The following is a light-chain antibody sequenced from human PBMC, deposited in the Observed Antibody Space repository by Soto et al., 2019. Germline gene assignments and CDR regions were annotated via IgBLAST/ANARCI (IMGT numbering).Light chain of an antibody. Sequence: MVLTQSPGTLSLSPGERPTLSCMPSQSVSNNYLAWYQQKPGQAPRLLIYGASNRATGIPDRFSGSGSGTDFTLTISRLEPEDFAVYYCQQYGSSGTFGQGTKVDI. J-gene: IGKJ1*01. CDR2: GAS. CDR1: QSVSNNY. V-gene: IGKV3-20*01. CDR3: QQYGSSGT.